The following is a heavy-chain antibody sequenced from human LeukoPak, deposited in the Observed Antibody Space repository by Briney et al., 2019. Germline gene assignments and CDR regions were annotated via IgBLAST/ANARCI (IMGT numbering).Heavy chain of an antibody. D-gene: IGHD1-26*01. CDR1: GGSISSSNW. Sequence: PSETLSLTCAVSGGSISSSNWWSWVRQPPGKGLEWIGEIYHSGSTNYNPSLKSRVTISVDKSKNQFSLKLSSVTAADTAVYYCARAPVGAPRVFDYWGQGTLVTVSS. J-gene: IGHJ4*02. CDR2: IYHSGST. V-gene: IGHV4-4*02. CDR3: ARAPVGAPRVFDY.